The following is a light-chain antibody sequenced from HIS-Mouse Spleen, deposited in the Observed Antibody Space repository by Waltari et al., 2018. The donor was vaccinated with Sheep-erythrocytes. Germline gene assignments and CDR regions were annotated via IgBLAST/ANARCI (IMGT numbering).Light chain of an antibody. CDR2: RNN. J-gene: IGLJ3*02. Sequence: QSVLTQPPSASGTPGQRVTIPCSGSSSNIGSNYVYWYQQLPGTPPKLLIYRNNQRPSGVPDRFSGSKSGTSASLAISGLRSEDEADYYCAAWDDSLSGPVFGGGTKLTVL. V-gene: IGLV1-47*01. CDR1: SSNIGSNY. CDR3: AAWDDSLSGPV.